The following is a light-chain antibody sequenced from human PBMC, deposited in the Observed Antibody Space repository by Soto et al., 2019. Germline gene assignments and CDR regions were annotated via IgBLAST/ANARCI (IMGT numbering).Light chain of an antibody. J-gene: IGKJ4*01. CDR1: QTVRSND. V-gene: IGKV3-20*01. CDR2: GAS. CDR3: QQYGGSPPT. Sequence: DIVLTQSPRTLSLSPGERATLSCRASQTVRSNDLAWYQQKPGQAPRLVISGASYRTTGIPDRFSGSGSGTDFTLSISRLEPEDFAVYFCQQYGGSPPTFGGGTKV.